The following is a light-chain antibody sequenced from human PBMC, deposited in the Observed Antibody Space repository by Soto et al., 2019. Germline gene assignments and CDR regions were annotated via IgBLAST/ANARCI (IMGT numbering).Light chain of an antibody. Sequence: QSVLTQPHSVSGAPGQRVTISCTGSSSNLGAGYDVHWNQQLPGTAPKLLIYGNNNRPSGVPDRFSGSKSGTSASLAITGLQAEDEADYYSQSYDSSLSGYVFGTGTKLTV. CDR2: GNN. V-gene: IGLV1-40*01. J-gene: IGLJ1*01. CDR3: QSYDSSLSGYV. CDR1: SSNLGAGYD.